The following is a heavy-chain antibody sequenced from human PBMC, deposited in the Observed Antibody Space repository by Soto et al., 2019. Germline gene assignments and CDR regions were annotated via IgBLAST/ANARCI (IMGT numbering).Heavy chain of an antibody. D-gene: IGHD3-22*01. Sequence: QVQLQESGPGVVTPSETLSLTCTVSGDSISDYSWSWIRQPPGKGLARIGYIYYTGTSNYNLSLRGRVTISADTSQNPFSLTLRSVTTAATALYYCARGAGSSSYHYDSHDYWAQGILITVSS. CDR3: ARGAGSSSYHYDSHDY. CDR1: GDSISDYS. CDR2: IYYTGTS. J-gene: IGHJ4*02. V-gene: IGHV4-59*01.